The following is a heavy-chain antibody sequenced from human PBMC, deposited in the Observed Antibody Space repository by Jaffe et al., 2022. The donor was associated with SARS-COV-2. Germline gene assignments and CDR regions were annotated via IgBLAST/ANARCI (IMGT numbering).Heavy chain of an antibody. Sequence: QVQLVESGGGVVQPGRSLRLSCAASGFTFSSYAMHWVRQAPGKGLEWVAVISYDGSNKYYADSVKGRFTISRDNSKNTLYLQMNSLRAEDTAVYYCARIGRWGTNSSGSDYWGQGTLVTVSS. CDR3: ARIGRWGTNSSGSDY. CDR1: GFTFSSYA. CDR2: ISYDGSNK. V-gene: IGHV3-30-3*01. J-gene: IGHJ4*02. D-gene: IGHD6-19*01.